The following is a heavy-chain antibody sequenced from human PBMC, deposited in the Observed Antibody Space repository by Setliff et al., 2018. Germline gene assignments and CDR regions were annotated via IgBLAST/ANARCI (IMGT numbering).Heavy chain of an antibody. D-gene: IGHD2-15*01. J-gene: IGHJ3*02. CDR3: VCFSWRGCSGDTCYSGDDSFDM. CDR2: IWYDGSNK. Sequence: GESLRLSCAASGFTFSTYGMHWVRQAPGKGLEWVAYIWYDGSNKYYLDSVKGRFTVSRDNSKDTLYLQMNSLRVEDSAIYYCVCFSWRGCSGDTCYSGDDSFDMWGQGTEVTVSS. V-gene: IGHV3-30*02. CDR1: GFTFSTYG.